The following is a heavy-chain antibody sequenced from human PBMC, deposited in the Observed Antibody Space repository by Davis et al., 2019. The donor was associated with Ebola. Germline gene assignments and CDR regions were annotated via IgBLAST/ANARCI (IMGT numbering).Heavy chain of an antibody. J-gene: IGHJ6*02. Sequence: ASVKVSCKASGYTFTSYGISWVRQAPGQGLEWMGWISAYNGNTNYAQKLQGRVTMTTDTSTSTAYMELRSLRSDDTAVYYCARAGYCSSTSCRNYYYYGMDVWGQGTTVTVSS. D-gene: IGHD2-2*01. CDR1: GYTFTSYG. V-gene: IGHV1-18*01. CDR2: ISAYNGNT. CDR3: ARAGYCSSTSCRNYYYYGMDV.